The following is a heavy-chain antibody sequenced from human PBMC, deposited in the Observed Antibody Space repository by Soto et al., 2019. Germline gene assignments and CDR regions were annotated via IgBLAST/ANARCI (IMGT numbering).Heavy chain of an antibody. J-gene: IGHJ4*02. V-gene: IGHV4-31*03. D-gene: IGHD6-13*01. Sequence: QVQLQESGPGLVKPSQTLSLTCTVSGGSIYRGGYYWSWIRQHPGKGLEWIGYIYYSGRTYYNPSLKSRVFRAGGTSNDHFALTLCSVTAADTAVYYCAGILLYSTNRTFFDALGQGSLVPVSP. CDR2: IYYSGRT. CDR3: AGILLYSTNRTFFDA. CDR1: GGSIYRGGYY.